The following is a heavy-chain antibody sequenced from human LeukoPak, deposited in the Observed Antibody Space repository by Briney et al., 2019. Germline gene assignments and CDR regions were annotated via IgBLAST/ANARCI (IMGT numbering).Heavy chain of an antibody. CDR1: GGSISSGGYY. J-gene: IGHJ6*02. Sequence: SETLSLTCTVSGGSISSGGYYWSWIRQHPGKGLEWIGYIYYSGSTYYNPSLKSRVTISVDTSKNQFSLKLSSVTAADTAVYYCARGPELGYYYDSSGFSYYGMDVWGQGTTVTVSS. V-gene: IGHV4-31*03. CDR2: IYYSGST. CDR3: ARGPELGYYYDSSGFSYYGMDV. D-gene: IGHD3-22*01.